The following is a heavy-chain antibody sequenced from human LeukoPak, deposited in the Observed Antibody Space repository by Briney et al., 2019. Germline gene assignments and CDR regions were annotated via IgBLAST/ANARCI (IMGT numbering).Heavy chain of an antibody. CDR2: ISYSGST. CDR1: GGPISRHY. D-gene: IGHD4-17*01. V-gene: IGHV4-59*08. CDR3: ARLLNNDNAGDPDTFDM. J-gene: IGHJ3*02. Sequence: SETLSLTCSVSGGPISRHYWSWIRQPPGKGLEWIGYISYSGSTRYNPSFQSRVTISLDTSKTHFSLKLTSVTAADTAMYYCARLLNNDNAGDPDTFDMWGPGTMVTVSA.